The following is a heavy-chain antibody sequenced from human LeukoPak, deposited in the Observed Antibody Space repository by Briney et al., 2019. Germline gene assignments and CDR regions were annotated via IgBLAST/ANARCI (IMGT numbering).Heavy chain of an antibody. Sequence: SGGSLRLSCAASGFTVSSNEMSWVRQAPGKGLEWVSSISGGSTYYADSRKGRFTISRDNSKNTLHLQMNSLRAEDTAVYYCAKKSFRSGYSYGTSFDYWGQGTLVTVSS. CDR2: ISGGST. V-gene: IGHV3-38-3*01. D-gene: IGHD5-18*01. CDR1: GFTVSSNE. CDR3: AKKSFRSGYSYGTSFDY. J-gene: IGHJ4*02.